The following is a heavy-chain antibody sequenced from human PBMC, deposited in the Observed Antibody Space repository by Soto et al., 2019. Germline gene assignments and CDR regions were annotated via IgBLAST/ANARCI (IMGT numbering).Heavy chain of an antibody. CDR2: ITWNSGSV. D-gene: IGHD6-6*01. V-gene: IGHV3-9*01. J-gene: IGHJ4*02. CDR3: AKSRATASRPLDY. CDR1: GFTFDDYA. Sequence: GGSLRLSCAASGFTFDDYAMHWVRQAPGKGLEWVSGITWNSGSVVYTGSVKGRFTISRDNAKNSLYLQMNSLRFEDTAVYYCAKSRATASRPLDYWDQETLVTVSS.